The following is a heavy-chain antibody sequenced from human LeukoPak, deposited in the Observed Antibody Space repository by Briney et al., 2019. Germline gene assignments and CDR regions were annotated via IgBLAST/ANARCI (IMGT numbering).Heavy chain of an antibody. CDR1: EFKFSHYW. CDR3: VREGGYCTDISCDADYFDH. Sequence: SGGSLRLSCAASEFKFSHYWMSWVRQAPGKGLEWVANIKEDGSETYYVDSVKGRFTISRDNAKNSLHLQMNSLRADDTAVYYCVREGGYCTDISCDADYFDHWGRGSLVTVSS. V-gene: IGHV3-7*03. D-gene: IGHD2-8*02. J-gene: IGHJ4*02. CDR2: IKEDGSET.